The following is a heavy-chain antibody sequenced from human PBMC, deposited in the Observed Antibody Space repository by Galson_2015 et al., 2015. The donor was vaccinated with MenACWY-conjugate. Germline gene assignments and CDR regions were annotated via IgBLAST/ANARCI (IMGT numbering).Heavy chain of an antibody. CDR2: LSRGGVST. V-gene: IGHV3-23*01. D-gene: IGHD6-13*01. CDR3: AKDWSVPYSTISYYFYMDV. CDR1: GFTFNTNA. J-gene: IGHJ6*03. Sequence: SLRLSCAVSGFTFNTNAMNWVRQAPGKGLEWISGLSRGGVSTFYAESVKGRFTISRDNSKNTLYLQMNSLRADDTAVYYCAKDWSVPYSTISYYFYMDVWGKGTTVTVSS.